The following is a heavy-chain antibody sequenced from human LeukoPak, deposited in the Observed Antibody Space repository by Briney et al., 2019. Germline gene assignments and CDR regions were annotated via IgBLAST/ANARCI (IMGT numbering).Heavy chain of an antibody. CDR2: ISAYNGNT. CDR1: GYTFTSYG. Sequence: ASVKVSCKASGYTFTSYGISWVRQAPGRGLEWMGWISAYNGNTNYAQKLQGRVTMTTDTSTSTAYMELRSLRSDDTAVYYCARNRDIYGSGSYYQNWFDPWGQGTLVTVSS. J-gene: IGHJ5*02. V-gene: IGHV1-18*04. D-gene: IGHD3-10*01. CDR3: ARNRDIYGSGSYYQNWFDP.